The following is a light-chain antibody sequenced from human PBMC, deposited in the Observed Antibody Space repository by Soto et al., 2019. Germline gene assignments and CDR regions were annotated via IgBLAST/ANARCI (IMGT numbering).Light chain of an antibody. CDR2: ENN. J-gene: IGLJ7*01. CDR3: QSYDSSLSGYV. V-gene: IGLV1-40*01. CDR1: SSNIGAGYE. Sequence: QSVLTQPPSVSEAPGQRVTISCTGSSSNIGAGYEAHWYQQVPGTAPKLLIYENNNRPSGVPDRFSGPKSGTSASLAITGLQAEDEAEYYCQSYDSSLSGYVFGTGTQLTVL.